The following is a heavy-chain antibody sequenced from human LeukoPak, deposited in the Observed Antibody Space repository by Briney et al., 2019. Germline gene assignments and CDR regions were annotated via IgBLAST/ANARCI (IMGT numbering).Heavy chain of an antibody. CDR2: ISSSSSYT. Sequence: GGTLRLSCAASGFTFSDYDMSWIRQAPGKGLEWVSYISSSSSYTNYADSVKGRFTISRDNAKNSLYLQMNSLRAEYTAMYYCARGSRVWFGELLFDYWGQGTLVTASS. D-gene: IGHD3-10*01. J-gene: IGHJ4*02. CDR1: GFTFSDYD. CDR3: ARGSRVWFGELLFDY. V-gene: IGHV3-11*06.